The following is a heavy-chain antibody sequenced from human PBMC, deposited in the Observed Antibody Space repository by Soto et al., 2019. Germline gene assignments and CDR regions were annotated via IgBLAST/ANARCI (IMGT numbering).Heavy chain of an antibody. V-gene: IGHV3-53*02. J-gene: IGHJ4*02. Sequence: EVQLVETRGSLIQPGGSLRLSCAVSGFTVRSNYMSWVRQAPGKGLEWVSIIYSSGNTYYADSVKGRFTMSRDTSNNTVFLQMSSLRAEDTAVYYCARVSSPFGYWGQGTLVTVSS. CDR1: GFTVRSNY. CDR3: ARVSSPFGY. D-gene: IGHD3-16*01. CDR2: IYSSGNT.